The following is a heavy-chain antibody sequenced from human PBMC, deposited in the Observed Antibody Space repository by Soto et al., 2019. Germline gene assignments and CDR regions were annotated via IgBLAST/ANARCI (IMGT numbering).Heavy chain of an antibody. V-gene: IGHV1-3*01. CDR3: ARFVEYSSSSPYYYYYGMDV. J-gene: IGHJ6*02. CDR2: INAGNGNT. Sequence: EASVKVSCKASGYTFTSYAMHWVRQAPGQRLEWMGWINAGNGNTKYSQKFQGRVTITRDTSASTAYMELSSLRSEDTAVYYCARFVEYSSSSPYYYYYGMDVWGQGTTVTVSS. CDR1: GYTFTSYA. D-gene: IGHD6-6*01.